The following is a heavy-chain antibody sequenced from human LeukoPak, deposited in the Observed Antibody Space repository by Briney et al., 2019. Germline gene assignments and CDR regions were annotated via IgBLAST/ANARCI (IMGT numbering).Heavy chain of an antibody. V-gene: IGHV4-4*07. D-gene: IGHD6-6*01. CDR3: ARDSIVISAPGAD. CDR2: IYTRGGT. CDR1: GDSISDYY. J-gene: IGHJ4*02. Sequence: PSETLSLTCTVSGDSISDYYWNWIRQPAGKGLEWIGRIYTRGGTTYNPPLNSRVTMSLDTSKTQFSLKLTSVTAADTAIYYCARDSIVISAPGADWGQGTLFAVSS.